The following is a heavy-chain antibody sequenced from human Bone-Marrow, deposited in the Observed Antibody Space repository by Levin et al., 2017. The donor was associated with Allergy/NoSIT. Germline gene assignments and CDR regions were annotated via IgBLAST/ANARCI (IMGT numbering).Heavy chain of an antibody. V-gene: IGHV4-39*01. CDR2: IYYSGST. Sequence: PSETLSLTCTVSGGSISSSSYYWGWIRQPPGKGLEWIGSIYYSGSTYYNPSLKSRVTISVDTSKNQFSLKLSSVTAADTAVYYCARGYLPPVYYFDYWGQGTLVTVSS. D-gene: IGHD6-13*01. CDR3: ARGYLPPVYYFDY. CDR1: GGSISSSSYY. J-gene: IGHJ4*02.